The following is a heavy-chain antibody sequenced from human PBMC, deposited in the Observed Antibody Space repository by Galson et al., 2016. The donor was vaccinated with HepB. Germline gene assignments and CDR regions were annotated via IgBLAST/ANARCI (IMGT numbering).Heavy chain of an antibody. J-gene: IGHJ4*02. D-gene: IGHD4-11*01. CDR2: TRNKDSSFVT. V-gene: IGHV3-72*01. Sequence: SLRLSCAASGFTFSGHAMHWVRQAPGKGLEWVGRTRNKDSSFVTDYAASVKGRFTISRDNPNNSLYLQMNSLKPEDTATYYCASPQYNNYVYWGQGTLVTVSS. CDR3: ASPQYNNYVY. CDR1: GFTFSGHA.